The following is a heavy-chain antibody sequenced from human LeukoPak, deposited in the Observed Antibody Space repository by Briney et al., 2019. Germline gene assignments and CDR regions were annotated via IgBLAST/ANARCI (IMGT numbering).Heavy chain of an antibody. CDR1: GYTFTSYA. CDR2: INTNTGNP. D-gene: IGHD2-2*01. J-gene: IGHJ4*02. Sequence: ASVKVSCKASGYTFTSYAMNWVRQAPGKGLGGRGGINTNTGNPTYAQGFTGRFVFSLDTSVSTAYLQISSLKAEDTDVYYCARASGIRVPAASYWGQGTLVTVSS. V-gene: IGHV7-4-1*02. CDR3: ARASGIRVPAASY.